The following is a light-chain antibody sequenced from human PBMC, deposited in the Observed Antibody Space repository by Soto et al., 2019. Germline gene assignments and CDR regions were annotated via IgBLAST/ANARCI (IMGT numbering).Light chain of an antibody. V-gene: IGLV2-11*01. CDR3: CSYAGSYSWV. Sequence: QSALNQPRSVSGSPGQSVTISCTGTSSDVGGYNYVSWYQQHPGKAPKLMIYDVSKRPSGVPDRFSGSKSGNTACLTISGLQAEDEADYYCCSYAGSYSWVFGGGTKLTVL. CDR1: SSDVGGYNY. J-gene: IGLJ3*02. CDR2: DVS.